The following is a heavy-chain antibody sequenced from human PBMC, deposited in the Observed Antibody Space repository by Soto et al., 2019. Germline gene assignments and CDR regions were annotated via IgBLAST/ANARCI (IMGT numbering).Heavy chain of an antibody. CDR2: IYYSGST. CDR1: GGSISSGGYY. V-gene: IGHV4-31*03. D-gene: IGHD6-6*01. Sequence: KTSETLSLTCTVSGGSISSGGYYWSWIRQHPGKGLEWIGYIYYSGSTYYNPSLKSRVTISVDTSKNQFSLKLSSVTAADTAVYYCAREGSSIGMDVWGQGTTVTVSS. CDR3: AREGSSIGMDV. J-gene: IGHJ6*02.